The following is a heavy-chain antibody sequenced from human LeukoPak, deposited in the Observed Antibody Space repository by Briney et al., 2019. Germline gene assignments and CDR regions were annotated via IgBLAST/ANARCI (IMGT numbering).Heavy chain of an antibody. Sequence: GGSLRLSCAASGFTLSSYWMHWVRQAPGKGLVWVSRINGDGRSTIYADSVKGRFTISRDNAKNTLYLQMNSLRAEDTAVYYCARATGETRYYGMDVWGKGTTVTVSS. CDR2: INGDGRST. J-gene: IGHJ6*04. D-gene: IGHD3-10*01. CDR1: GFTLSSYW. V-gene: IGHV3-74*01. CDR3: ARATGETRYYGMDV.